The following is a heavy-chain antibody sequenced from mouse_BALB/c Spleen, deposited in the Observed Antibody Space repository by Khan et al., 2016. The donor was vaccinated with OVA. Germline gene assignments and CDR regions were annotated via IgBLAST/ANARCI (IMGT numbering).Heavy chain of an antibody. CDR2: INPSNGYT. V-gene: IGHV1-4*01. J-gene: IGHJ3*01. D-gene: IGHD2-14*01. CDR3: VRDGAYHRSDGWFAY. CDR1: GYTFTSYT. Sequence: QVQLQQSGAELARPGASVKMSCKASGYTFTSYTIHWIKKRPGQGLEWIGYINPSNGYTNYNQKFKDKATLTTDKSSTTAYLQLSSLTSDDYAVYNCVRDGAYHRSDGWFAYWGQGTLVTVSA.